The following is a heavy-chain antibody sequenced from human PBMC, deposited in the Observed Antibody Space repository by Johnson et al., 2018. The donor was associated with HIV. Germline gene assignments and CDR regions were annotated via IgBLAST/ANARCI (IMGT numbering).Heavy chain of an antibody. CDR3: ARRAYYYDSSGYYSHAFDI. J-gene: IGHJ3*02. D-gene: IGHD3-22*01. Sequence: VQLVESGGGVVQPGRSLRLSCAASGFTFSSYAMHWVRQAPGKGLEWVANIKQDGSEKYYVDSVKGRFTISRDNAKNSLYLQLNSLRAEDTAVYYCARRAYYYDSSGYYSHAFDIWGQGTMVTVSS. CDR1: GFTFSSYA. CDR2: IKQDGSEK. V-gene: IGHV3-7*01.